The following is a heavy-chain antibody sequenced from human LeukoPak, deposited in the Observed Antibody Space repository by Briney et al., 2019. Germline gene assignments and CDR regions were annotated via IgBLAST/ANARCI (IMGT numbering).Heavy chain of an antibody. Sequence: SETLSLTCTVSGGAISSYSWSWIRQPARKGPEWIGRFYISGSTHYSPPLKSRVTVSLDKSRNQFSLKMSSVTAADTAVYYCARDRTGWFDPWGQGILVTVSS. CDR3: ARDRTGWFDP. V-gene: IGHV4-4*07. CDR1: GGAISSYS. CDR2: FYISGST. J-gene: IGHJ5*02.